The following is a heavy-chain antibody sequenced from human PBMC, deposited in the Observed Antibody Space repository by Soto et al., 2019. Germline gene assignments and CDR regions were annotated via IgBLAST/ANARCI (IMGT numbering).Heavy chain of an antibody. V-gene: IGHV3-48*02. CDR2: ISSSTI. J-gene: IGHJ4*02. D-gene: IGHD6-6*01. CDR1: GFTFSSYS. CDR3: ARDRATGLNVLHY. Sequence: EVQLVESGGGLVQPGGSLRLSCAASGFTFSSYSMNWVRQAPGKGLEWVSYISSSTIYYADSVKGRFTISRDNAKNSLYLQMNSLRDEDTAVYYCARDRATGLNVLHYWGQGTLVTVSS.